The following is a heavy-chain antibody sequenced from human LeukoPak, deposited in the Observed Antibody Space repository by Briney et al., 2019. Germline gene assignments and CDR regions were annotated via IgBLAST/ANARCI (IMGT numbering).Heavy chain of an antibody. CDR1: GGSISSGGSY. CDR3: ATVVPAAYNWFDP. D-gene: IGHD2-2*01. Sequence: SQTLSLTCTVSGGSISSGGSYWSWIRQHPGKGLEWIGYIYYSGSTYYNPSLKSRVTISVDTSKNQFSLKLSSVTAADTAVYYCATVVPAAYNWFDPWGQGTLVTVSS. J-gene: IGHJ5*02. CDR2: IYYSGST. V-gene: IGHV4-31*03.